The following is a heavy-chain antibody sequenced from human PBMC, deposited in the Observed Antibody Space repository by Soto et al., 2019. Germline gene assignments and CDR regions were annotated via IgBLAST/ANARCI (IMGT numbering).Heavy chain of an antibody. Sequence: ASVKVSCKASGYTFTSYGISWVRQAPGQELEWMGWISAYNGNTNYAQKLQGRVTMTTDTSTSTAYMELRSLRSDDTAVYYCAFSRAAAGDFDYWGQGTLVTVSS. CDR1: GYTFTSYG. CDR3: AFSRAAAGDFDY. D-gene: IGHD6-13*01. J-gene: IGHJ4*02. V-gene: IGHV1-18*01. CDR2: ISAYNGNT.